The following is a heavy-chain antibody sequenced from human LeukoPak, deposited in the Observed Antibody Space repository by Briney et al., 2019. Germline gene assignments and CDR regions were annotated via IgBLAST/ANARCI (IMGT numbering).Heavy chain of an antibody. Sequence: ASVKVSCKASGGTFSSYAISWVRQAPGQGLEWMGGIIPIFGTANYAQKFQGRVTITADESTSTAYMELSSLRSEDTAVYYCARKAYCGGDCYAYDAFDIWGQGTMVTVSS. D-gene: IGHD2-21*02. J-gene: IGHJ3*02. CDR2: IIPIFGTA. CDR3: ARKAYCGGDCYAYDAFDI. CDR1: GGTFSSYA. V-gene: IGHV1-69*13.